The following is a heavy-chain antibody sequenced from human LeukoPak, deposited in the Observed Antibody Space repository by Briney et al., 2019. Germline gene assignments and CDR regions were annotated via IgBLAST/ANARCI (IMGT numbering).Heavy chain of an antibody. CDR1: GGSMSGYF. D-gene: IGHD5-24*01. Sequence: PSETLSLTCTVSGGSMSGYFWSWIRQPAGKALEWIGRIYSSGITDYNPSLNSRVTVSVDTSKNQFSLKISSMTAADTAVYCCARSLDGYPSWIDIWSQGTLVTVSS. V-gene: IGHV4-4*07. CDR2: IYSSGIT. J-gene: IGHJ5*02. CDR3: ARSLDGYPSWIDI.